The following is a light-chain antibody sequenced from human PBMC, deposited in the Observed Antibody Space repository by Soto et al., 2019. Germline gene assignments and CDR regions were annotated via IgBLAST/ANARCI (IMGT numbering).Light chain of an antibody. V-gene: IGKV1-33*01. Sequence: DIQMTQSPSSLSASVGDRVTITCQASQDISNYLNWYQQKPGKAPKLLIYDASNLETGVPSRFSGSGSGTDFPFTISSLQPADSATYYCQQYDNRPITFGQGTRLEIK. CDR2: DAS. CDR1: QDISNY. J-gene: IGKJ5*01. CDR3: QQYDNRPIT.